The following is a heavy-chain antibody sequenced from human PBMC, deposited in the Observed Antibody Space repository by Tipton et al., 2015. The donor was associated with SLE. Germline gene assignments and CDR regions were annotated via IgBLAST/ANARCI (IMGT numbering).Heavy chain of an antibody. CDR3: ARDIVVVVAATGYFQH. J-gene: IGHJ1*01. CDR1: GGSISSYR. D-gene: IGHD2-15*01. V-gene: IGHV3-23*01. CDR2: ISGSGGST. Sequence: LSLTCTVSGGSISSYRWSWIRQPPGKGLEWVSAISGSGGSTYYADSVKGRFTISRDNSKNTLYLQMNSLRAEDTAVYYCARDIVVVVAATGYFQHWGQGTLVTVSS.